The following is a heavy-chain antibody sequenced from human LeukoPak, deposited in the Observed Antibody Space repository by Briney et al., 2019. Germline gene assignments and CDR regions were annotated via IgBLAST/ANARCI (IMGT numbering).Heavy chain of an antibody. D-gene: IGHD2-2*01. CDR1: GFTFDDYG. CDR3: ARAGTSSTSYYYYYYMDV. V-gene: IGHV3-20*04. Sequence: PGGSLRLSCAASGFTFDDYGMSWVRQAPGKGLEWVSGINWNGGSTGYADSVKGRFTISRDNVKNSLYLQMNSLRAEDAALYYCARAGTSSTSYYYYYYMDVWGKGTTVTVSS. CDR2: INWNGGST. J-gene: IGHJ6*03.